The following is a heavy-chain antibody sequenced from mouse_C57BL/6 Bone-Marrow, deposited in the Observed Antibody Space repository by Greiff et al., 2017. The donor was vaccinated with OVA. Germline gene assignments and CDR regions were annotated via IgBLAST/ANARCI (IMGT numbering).Heavy chain of an antibody. CDR3: ADLLWLRRGPYYFDY. D-gene: IGHD2-2*01. CDR1: GYTFTSYW. J-gene: IGHJ2*01. V-gene: IGHV1-7*01. CDR2: INPSSGYT. Sequence: QVQLQQSGAELAKPGASVKLSCKASGYTFTSYWMNWVKQRPGQGLEWIGYINPSSGYTNYNQKFKGKATLTAATSSSTAYMQLSSLTYEDSAVYDCADLLWLRRGPYYFDYWGQGTTLTVSS.